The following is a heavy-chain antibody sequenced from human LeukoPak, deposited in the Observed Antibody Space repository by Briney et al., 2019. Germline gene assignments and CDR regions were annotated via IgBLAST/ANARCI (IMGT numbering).Heavy chain of an antibody. D-gene: IGHD2-15*01. J-gene: IGHJ4*02. CDR1: GGSISSYY. CDR2: IYTSGST. V-gene: IGHV4-4*07. Sequence: PSETLSLTCTVSGGSISSYYWSWIRQPAGKGLEWIGRIYTSGSTNYNPSLKSRVTMSVDTSKYQFSLKLSSVTAADTAVYYCARVGYCSGGSCYDYWGQGTLVTVSS. CDR3: ARVGYCSGGSCYDY.